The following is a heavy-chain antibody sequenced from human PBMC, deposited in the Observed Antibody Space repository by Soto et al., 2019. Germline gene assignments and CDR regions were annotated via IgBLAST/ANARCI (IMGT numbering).Heavy chain of an antibody. CDR1: GGSFSGYY. D-gene: IGHD3-10*01. CDR2: INHSGST. V-gene: IGHV4-34*01. J-gene: IGHJ3*02. Sequence: QVQLQQWGAGLLKPSETLSLTCAVYGGSFSGYYWSWIRQPPGKGLEWIGEINHSGSTNYNPSLKSRVTISVDTSKNQFSLKLSSVTAADTAVYYCARRLLRSGGRGAFHIWGQGTMVTVSS. CDR3: ARRLLRSGGRGAFHI.